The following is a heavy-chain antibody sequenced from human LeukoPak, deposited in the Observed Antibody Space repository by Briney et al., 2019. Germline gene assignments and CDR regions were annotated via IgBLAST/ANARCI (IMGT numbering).Heavy chain of an antibody. CDR3: ARGSMVTSPFDY. Sequence: KPSETLSLTCTVSGGSISSYYWSWIRQPPGKGLEWIGYIYYSGSTNYNPSLKSRVTISVDTSKNQFSLKLSSVTAADTAVYYCARGSMVTSPFDYWGQGTLVTVSS. CDR1: GGSISSYY. V-gene: IGHV4-59*12. J-gene: IGHJ4*02. CDR2: IYYSGST. D-gene: IGHD2-21*02.